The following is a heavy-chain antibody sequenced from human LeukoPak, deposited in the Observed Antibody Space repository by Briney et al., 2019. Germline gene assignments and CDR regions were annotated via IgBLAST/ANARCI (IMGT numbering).Heavy chain of an antibody. Sequence: GGSLRLSCAASGFTFSSYSMNWVRQAPGKGLEWVSYISSSSSTIYHADSVKGRFTISRDNAKNSLYLQMNSLRDEDTAVYYCARDNLRSSGWYYFDYWGQGTLVTVSS. J-gene: IGHJ4*02. CDR2: ISSSSSTI. CDR1: GFTFSSYS. D-gene: IGHD6-19*01. CDR3: ARDNLRSSGWYYFDY. V-gene: IGHV3-48*02.